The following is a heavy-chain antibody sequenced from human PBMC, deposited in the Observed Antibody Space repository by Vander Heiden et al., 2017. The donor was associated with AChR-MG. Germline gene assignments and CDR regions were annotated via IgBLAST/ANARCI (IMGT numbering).Heavy chain of an antibody. J-gene: IGHJ6*03. V-gene: IGHV3-33*01. Sequence: QVQLVESGGGVVQPGRSLRLSCAASGFTFSSYGMHWVRQAPGKGLEWVAVIWYDGSNKYYADSVKGRFTISRDNSKNTLYLQMNSLRAEDTAVYYCASVNTAMWVDPNYYYMDVWGKGTTVTVSS. CDR2: IWYDGSNK. CDR1: GFTFSSYG. D-gene: IGHD5-18*01. CDR3: ASVNTAMWVDPNYYYMDV.